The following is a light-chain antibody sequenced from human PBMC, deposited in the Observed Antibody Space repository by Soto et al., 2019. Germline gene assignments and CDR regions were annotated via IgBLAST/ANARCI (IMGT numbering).Light chain of an antibody. CDR3: CSYTSSSTHV. J-gene: IGLJ1*01. CDR2: DVN. CDR1: SSDVGGYNF. Sequence: QSALTQPASVSGSPGQSITISCTGTSSDVGGYNFISWYQQHPGKVPKLMIFDVNRRPSGVSDRFSGSKSGNTASLTISGLQAEDEGDYYCCSYTSSSTHVFGSGTKLTVL. V-gene: IGLV2-14*03.